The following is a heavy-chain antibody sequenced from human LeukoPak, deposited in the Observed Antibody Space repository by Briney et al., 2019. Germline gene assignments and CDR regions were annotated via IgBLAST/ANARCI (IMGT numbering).Heavy chain of an antibody. Sequence: VASVKVSCKASGYTFTSYDINWVRQATGQGLEWMGWMNPNSGNTGYAQKFQGRVTMTRNTSISTAYMELSSLRSEDTAVYYCARGPYYYGSGRTNFFDYWGQGTLVTVSS. CDR3: ARGPYYYGSGRTNFFDY. J-gene: IGHJ4*02. V-gene: IGHV1-8*01. D-gene: IGHD3-10*01. CDR2: MNPNSGNT. CDR1: GYTFTSYD.